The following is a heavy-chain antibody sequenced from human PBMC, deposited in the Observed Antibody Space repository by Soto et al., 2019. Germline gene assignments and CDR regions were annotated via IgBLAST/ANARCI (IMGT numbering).Heavy chain of an antibody. V-gene: IGHV1-46*03. J-gene: IGHJ4*02. CDR1: GYTFTSYY. D-gene: IGHD6-13*01. CDR3: ARDPTTSYSSSSVEDGFDY. Sequence: GASVKVSCKASGYTFTSYYMHWVRQAPGQGLEWMGIINPSGGSTSYAQKFQGRVTMTRDTSTSTVYMELSSLRSEDTAVYYCARDPTTSYSSSSVEDGFDYWGQGTLVTVSS. CDR2: INPSGGST.